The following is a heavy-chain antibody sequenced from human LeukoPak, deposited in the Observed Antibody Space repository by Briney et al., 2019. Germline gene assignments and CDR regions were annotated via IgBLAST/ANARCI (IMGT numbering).Heavy chain of an antibody. Sequence: PGGSLRLSCAASGFTFSSYGMHWVRQAPGQGLEWMGIINPSGGSTSYAQKFQGRVTITRDTSASTAYMELSSLRSEDTAVYYCARKESYYDSSGYYSYYFDYWGQGTLVTVSS. D-gene: IGHD3-22*01. CDR3: ARKESYYDSSGYYSYYFDY. V-gene: IGHV1-46*01. J-gene: IGHJ4*02. CDR1: GFTFSSYG. CDR2: INPSGGST.